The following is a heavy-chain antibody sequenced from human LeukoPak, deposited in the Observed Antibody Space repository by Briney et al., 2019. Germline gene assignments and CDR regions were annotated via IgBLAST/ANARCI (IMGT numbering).Heavy chain of an antibody. CDR2: ITGGGDTT. D-gene: IGHD3-9*01. V-gene: IGHV3-23*01. CDR1: GFTFSSYA. CDR3: AKAANYDILTGYYLDY. J-gene: IGHJ4*02. Sequence: SGGSLRLSCAASGFTFSSYAMTWVRQAPGKGLEWVSAITGGGDTTYYADSVKGRFTISRHNSKNTLYLQMNNLRAEDTAIYYCAKAANYDILTGYYLDYWGQGTLVTVSS.